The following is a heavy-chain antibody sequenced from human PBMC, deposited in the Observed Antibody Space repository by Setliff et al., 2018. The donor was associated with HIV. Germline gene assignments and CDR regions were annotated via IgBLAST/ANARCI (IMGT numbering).Heavy chain of an antibody. J-gene: IGHJ4*02. CDR3: ASDISPDDGYNRLHYFDY. D-gene: IGHD5-12*01. CDR1: GWSFSGYY. Sequence: SETLSLTCAVYGWSFSGYYWSWIRQSPGKGLEWVGEISHSGTTNYNPSLKSRVTISVDTSENQFSLKLSSVTAADTAVYYCASDISPDDGYNRLHYFDYWGQGTLVTVSS. CDR2: ISHSGTT. V-gene: IGHV4-34*01.